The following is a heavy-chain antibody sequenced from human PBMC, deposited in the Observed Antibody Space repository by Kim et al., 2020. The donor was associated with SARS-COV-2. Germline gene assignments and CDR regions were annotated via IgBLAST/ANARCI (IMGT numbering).Heavy chain of an antibody. J-gene: IGHJ6*02. CDR3: SRSRYSGTFCYGMDV. D-gene: IGHD1-26*01. V-gene: IGHV3-74*01. Sequence: DSVKGRFHISRDNAKNKLYLQRNSLRAEDTAMYSCSRSRYSGTFCYGMDVWGQGTTVTVSS.